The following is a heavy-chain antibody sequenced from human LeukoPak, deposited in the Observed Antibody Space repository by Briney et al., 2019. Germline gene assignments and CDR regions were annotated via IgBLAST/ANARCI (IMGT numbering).Heavy chain of an antibody. V-gene: IGHV1-46*01. D-gene: IGHD6-19*01. CDR2: INPSGGST. Sequence: GASVKVSCKASGYTFTSYYMHWVRQAPGQGLEWMGIINPSGGSTSYAQKFQGRVTMTRDMSTSTVYMELSSLRSEDTAVYYCARGGLAVAGDYWFDPWGQGTLVTVSS. CDR3: ARGGLAVAGDYWFDP. CDR1: GYTFTSYY. J-gene: IGHJ5*02.